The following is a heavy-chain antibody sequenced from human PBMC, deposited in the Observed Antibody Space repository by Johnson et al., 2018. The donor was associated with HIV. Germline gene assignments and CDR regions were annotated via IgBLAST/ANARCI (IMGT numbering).Heavy chain of an antibody. Sequence: QVQLVESGGGVVQPGRSLRLSCAASGFTFSSYGMHWVRQAPGKGLEWVAVISNGGSNKDYADAVKGRFSISRDNSKNTLYLQMDSLRHEDTAVYYCARDKSTMIVVVPNDAFDIWGQGTMVTVSS. CDR1: GFTFSSYG. D-gene: IGHD3-22*01. CDR2: ISNGGSNK. CDR3: ARDKSTMIVVVPNDAFDI. J-gene: IGHJ3*02. V-gene: IGHV3-30-3*01.